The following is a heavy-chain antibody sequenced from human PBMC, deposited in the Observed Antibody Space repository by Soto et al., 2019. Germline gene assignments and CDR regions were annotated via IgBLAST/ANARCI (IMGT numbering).Heavy chain of an antibody. CDR1: GGSISSSSYY. Sequence: SETLSLTCTVSGGSISSSSYYWGWIRQPPGKGLEWIGSIYYSGSTYYNPSLKSRVTISVDTSKNQFSLKLSSVTAADTAVYYCASTYSAYRTIDYCGQGILVTVSS. J-gene: IGHJ4*02. V-gene: IGHV4-39*01. CDR2: IYYSGST. D-gene: IGHD5-12*01. CDR3: ASTYSAYRTIDY.